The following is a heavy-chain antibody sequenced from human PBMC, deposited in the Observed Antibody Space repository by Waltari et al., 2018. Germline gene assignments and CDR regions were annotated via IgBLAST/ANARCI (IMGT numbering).Heavy chain of an antibody. CDR1: GGSSSGYY. D-gene: IGHD6-13*01. Sequence: QVQLQQWGAGLLKPSETLSLTCAVYGGSSSGYYWSWIRQPPGKGLEWIGEINHSGSTNYNPSLKSRVTISVDTSKNQFSLKLSSVTAADTAVYYCARGTYSSSWYRGAYFQHWGQGTLVTVSS. J-gene: IGHJ1*01. V-gene: IGHV4-34*01. CDR2: INHSGST. CDR3: ARGTYSSSWYRGAYFQH.